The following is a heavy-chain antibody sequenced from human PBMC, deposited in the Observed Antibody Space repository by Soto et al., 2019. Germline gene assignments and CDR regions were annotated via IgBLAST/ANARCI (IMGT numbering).Heavy chain of an antibody. Sequence: PGESLKISCATSGFIFSSFWMSWVRQAPGKGLEWVANIKQDGTEKYYVDSVRGRFTISRDNAKNSLYLQMNSLRAEDTAVYYCGREDGASYPNYFDYWGQGALVTVSS. CDR3: GREDGASYPNYFDY. J-gene: IGHJ4*02. D-gene: IGHD1-26*01. CDR2: IKQDGTEK. CDR1: GFIFSSFW. V-gene: IGHV3-7*01.